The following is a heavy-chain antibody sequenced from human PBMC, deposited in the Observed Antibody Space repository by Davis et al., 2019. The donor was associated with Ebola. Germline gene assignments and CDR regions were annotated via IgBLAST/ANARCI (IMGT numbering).Heavy chain of an antibody. CDR2: IYYSGRT. D-gene: IGHD2-15*01. V-gene: IGHV4-59*12. J-gene: IGHJ5*01. CDR3: ARGGYCSGDRCYSESNRFDF. Sequence: PSETLSLTCTVSGDPMTYYYWTWIRQPPGKGLDWIGYIYYSGRTVYNPSLESRVTMSVDTSTNQFSLRLNSVNAADTAVYFCARGGYCSGDRCYSESNRFDFWGQGSLVTVSS. CDR1: GDPMTYYY.